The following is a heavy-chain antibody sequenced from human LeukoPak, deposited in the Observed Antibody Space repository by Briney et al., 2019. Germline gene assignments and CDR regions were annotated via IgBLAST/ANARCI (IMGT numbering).Heavy chain of an antibody. CDR1: GGSIASTNW. CDR3: SRENGAFSPFGY. Sequence: SGTLSLTCGVSGGSIASTNWWSWVRQPPGQGLEWIGEVSLSGLTNYNPSLSSRVIMALDTSKNHLSLHLTSVTAADTAVYYCSRENGAFSPFGYWGQGYLVTVLS. J-gene: IGHJ4*02. CDR2: VSLSGLT. V-gene: IGHV4-4*02. D-gene: IGHD2-8*01.